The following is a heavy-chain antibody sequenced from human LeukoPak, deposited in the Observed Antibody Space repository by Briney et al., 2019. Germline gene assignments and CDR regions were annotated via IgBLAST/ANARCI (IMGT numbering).Heavy chain of an antibody. Sequence: SETLSLTCAVSGGSFSGYYWSWIRQPPGKGLEWIGEINHSGSTNYNPSLKSRVTISVDTSKNQFSLKLSSVTAADTAVYYCARAGRVITMVRGAPRYGMDVWGQGTTVTVSS. V-gene: IGHV4-34*01. J-gene: IGHJ6*02. D-gene: IGHD3-10*01. CDR3: ARAGRVITMVRGAPRYGMDV. CDR1: GGSFSGYY. CDR2: INHSGST.